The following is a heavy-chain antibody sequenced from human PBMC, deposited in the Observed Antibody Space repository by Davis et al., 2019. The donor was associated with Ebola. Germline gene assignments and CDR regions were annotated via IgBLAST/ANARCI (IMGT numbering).Heavy chain of an antibody. J-gene: IGHJ4*02. CDR3: AREGRVLRFEGPLDY. D-gene: IGHD5-12*01. V-gene: IGHV1-69*06. CDR2: IIPIFGTA. Sequence: SVKVSCKASGGTFSSYAISWVRQAPGQGLEWMGGIIPIFGTANYAQKFQGRVTITADKSTSTAYMELSSLRSEDTAVYYCAREGRVLRFEGPLDYWGQGTLVTVSS. CDR1: GGTFSSYA.